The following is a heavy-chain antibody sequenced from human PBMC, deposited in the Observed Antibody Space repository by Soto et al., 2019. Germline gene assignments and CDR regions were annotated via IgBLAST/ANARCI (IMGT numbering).Heavy chain of an antibody. J-gene: IGHJ6*02. CDR1: GFTFSSYG. D-gene: IGHD3-10*01. CDR3: PRGGSGSYFYYYGMDV. V-gene: IGHV3-30*03. CDR2: ISYDGSNK. Sequence: GGSLRISCAASGFTFSSYGMHWVRQAPGKGLEWVAVISYDGSNKYYADSVKGRFTISRDNSKNTLYLQMNSLRAEDTAVYYCPRGGSGSYFYYYGMDVWGQGTTVTVSS.